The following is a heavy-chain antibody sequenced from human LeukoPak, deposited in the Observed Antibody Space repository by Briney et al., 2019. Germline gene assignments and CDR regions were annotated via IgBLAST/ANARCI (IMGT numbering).Heavy chain of an antibody. D-gene: IGHD3-22*01. J-gene: IGHJ4*02. V-gene: IGHV1-18*01. Sequence: ASVRVSCTASGYTFTIYGISWVRQAPGQGQEWMGWISAYNGNTNYAQKLQGRVTMTTDTSTSIAYMELRSLRSDDTAVYYCARVRGYYDSSGPRDYWGQGTLVTVSS. CDR1: GYTFTIYG. CDR2: ISAYNGNT. CDR3: ARVRGYYDSSGPRDY.